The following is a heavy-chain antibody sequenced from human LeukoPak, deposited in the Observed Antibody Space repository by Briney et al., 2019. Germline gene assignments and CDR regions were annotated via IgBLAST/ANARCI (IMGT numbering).Heavy chain of an antibody. Sequence: ASVKVSCKASGGTFSSYAISWVRQAPGQGLEWMGGIIPILGTANYAQKFQGRVTITADESTSTAYMELSSLRSEDTAVFYCAGSLKFITMIPHYWGQGTLVTVSS. J-gene: IGHJ4*02. CDR1: GGTFSSYA. V-gene: IGHV1-69*13. D-gene: IGHD3-22*01. CDR2: IIPILGTA. CDR3: AGSLKFITMIPHY.